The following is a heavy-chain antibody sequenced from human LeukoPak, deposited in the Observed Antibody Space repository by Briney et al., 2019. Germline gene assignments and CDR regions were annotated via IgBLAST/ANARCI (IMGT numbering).Heavy chain of an antibody. D-gene: IGHD5/OR15-5a*01. CDR1: GYTFTGYY. CDR3: ASSFYDLLVYFDY. CDR2: INPSDGST. V-gene: IGHV1-46*01. J-gene: IGHJ4*02. Sequence: ASVKVSCKASGYTFTGYYIHWVRQAPGQGLEWMGKINPSDGSTRYAQKFQGRVTMTRDMSTSTVYMELSSLRSEDTGVYYCASSFYDLLVYFDYWGQGTLVTVSS.